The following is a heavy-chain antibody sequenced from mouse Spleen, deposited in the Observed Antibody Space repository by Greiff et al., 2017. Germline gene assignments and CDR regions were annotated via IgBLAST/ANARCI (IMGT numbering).Heavy chain of an antibody. V-gene: IGHV5-12*02. CDR2: ISNGGGST. CDR1: GFTFSDYC. Sequence: EVHLVESGGGLVQPGGSLKLSCATSGFTFSDYCMYWVRQTPEKRLEWVAYISNGGGSTYYPDTVKGRFTISRDNAKNTLYLQMSRLKSEDTAMYYCARGIYDGTWFAYWGQGTLVTVSA. CDR3: ARGIYDGTWFAY. D-gene: IGHD2-3*01. J-gene: IGHJ3*01.